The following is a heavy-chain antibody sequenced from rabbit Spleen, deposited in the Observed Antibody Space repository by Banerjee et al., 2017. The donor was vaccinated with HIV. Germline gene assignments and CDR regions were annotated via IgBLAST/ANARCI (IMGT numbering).Heavy chain of an antibody. Sequence: QEQLEESGGDLVKPGASLTLTCTASGVSFSSSYWICWVRQAPGKGLEWVACAYAGSSGSIYSATWAKGRFTISKSSSTTVTLQMTGLTAADTATYFCARDFAGSPRYYFNFWGQGTLVTVS. CDR1: GVSFSSSYW. CDR2: AYAGSSGSI. V-gene: IGHV1S45*01. D-gene: IGHD4-2*01. CDR3: ARDFAGSPRYYFNF. J-gene: IGHJ4*01.